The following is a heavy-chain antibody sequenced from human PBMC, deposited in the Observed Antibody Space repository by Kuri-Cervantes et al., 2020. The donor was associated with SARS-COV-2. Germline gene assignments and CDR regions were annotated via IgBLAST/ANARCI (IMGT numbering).Heavy chain of an antibody. Sequence: SVKVSCKASGGTFSSYAISWVRQAPGQGLEWMGRIIPIFGTANYAQKFQGRVTITADESTSTAYMELSSLRSEDTAVYYCARDQVSAAAGTGGSDYWGQGTLVTSPQ. CDR2: IIPIFGTA. J-gene: IGHJ4*02. D-gene: IGHD6-13*01. V-gene: IGHV1-69*13. CDR3: ARDQVSAAAGTGGSDY. CDR1: GGTFSSYA.